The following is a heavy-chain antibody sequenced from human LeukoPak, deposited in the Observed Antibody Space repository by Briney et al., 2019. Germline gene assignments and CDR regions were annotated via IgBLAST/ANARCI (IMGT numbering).Heavy chain of an antibody. Sequence: GGSLRLSCAASGFTFSSYAMSWVRQAPGKGLEWVSAISGSGGSTYYADSVKGRFTISRDNSKNTLYLQMNSLRAEDTAVYYYAKEYDYVWGSYRNPYYFDYWGQGTLVTVSS. V-gene: IGHV3-23*01. CDR3: AKEYDYVWGSYRNPYYFDY. D-gene: IGHD3-16*02. CDR1: GFTFSSYA. CDR2: ISGSGGST. J-gene: IGHJ4*02.